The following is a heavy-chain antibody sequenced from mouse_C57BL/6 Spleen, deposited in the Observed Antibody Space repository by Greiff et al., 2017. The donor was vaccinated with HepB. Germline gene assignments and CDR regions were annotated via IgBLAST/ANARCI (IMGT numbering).Heavy chain of an antibody. V-gene: IGHV1-20*01. Sequence: EVQLQQSGPELVKPGDSVKISCKASGYSFTGYFMNWVMQSHGKSLEWIGRINPYNGDTFYNQKFKGKATLTVDKSSSAAHMELRSLTSEDSAVYYCAAPIYYYAMDYWGQGTSVTVSS. CDR1: GYSFTGYF. CDR2: INPYNGDT. CDR3: AAPIYYYAMDY. J-gene: IGHJ4*01.